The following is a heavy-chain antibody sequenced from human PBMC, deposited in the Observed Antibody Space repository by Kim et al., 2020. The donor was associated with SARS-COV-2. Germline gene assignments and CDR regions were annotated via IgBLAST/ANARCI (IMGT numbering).Heavy chain of an antibody. V-gene: IGHV3-66*01. CDR2: IYSDGST. CDR1: GFTVSSNY. Sequence: GGSLRLSCEVSGFTVSSNYMSWVRQAPGNGLEWVSVIYSDGSTFYTDSVRGRFTIARDNSKNTVYLQMNSLRVEDTAVYYCAGDFAPVYWGQGTLGTVSS. J-gene: IGHJ4*02. CDR3: AGDFAPVY.